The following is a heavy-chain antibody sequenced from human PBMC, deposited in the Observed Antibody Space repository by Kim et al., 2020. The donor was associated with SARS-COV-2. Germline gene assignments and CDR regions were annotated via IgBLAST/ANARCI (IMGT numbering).Heavy chain of an antibody. CDR3: ARDGAFTIFGVASHYYYYGMDV. Sequence: GGSLRLSCAASGFTFSSYSMNWVRQAPGKGLEWVSSISSISSYIYYADSVKGRFTISRDNAKNSLYLQMNSLRAEDTAVYYCARDGAFTIFGVASHYYYYGMDVWGQGTTVTGSS. V-gene: IGHV3-21*01. CDR1: GFTFSSYS. D-gene: IGHD3-3*01. J-gene: IGHJ6*02. CDR2: ISSISSYI.